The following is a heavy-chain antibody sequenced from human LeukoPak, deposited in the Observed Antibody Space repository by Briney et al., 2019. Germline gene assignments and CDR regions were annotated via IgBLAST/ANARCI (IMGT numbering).Heavy chain of an antibody. CDR1: GGSISSYY. J-gene: IGHJ4*02. Sequence: PSETLSLTCTVSGGSISSYYWSWIRQPPGKGLEWIGYIYYSGSTNYNPSLKSRVTISVDTSKNQFSLKLSSVTAADTAVYYCARDTTGTLDYWGQGTLVTVSS. CDR3: ARDTTGTLDY. V-gene: IGHV4-59*01. D-gene: IGHD3-9*01. CDR2: IYYSGST.